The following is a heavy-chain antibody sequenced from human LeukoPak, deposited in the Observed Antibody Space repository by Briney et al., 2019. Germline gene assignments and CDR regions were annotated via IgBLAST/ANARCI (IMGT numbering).Heavy chain of an antibody. Sequence: SETLSLTCTVSGGSISSSTYYWGWIRQPPGKGLEWIGSIYYRGSTYYSPSLKSRVTISVDTSKNQFSLKLSSVTAADTSVYYCARHLPPSRWFDPWGQGTLVTVSS. CDR3: ARHLPPSRWFDP. CDR1: GGSISSSTYY. V-gene: IGHV4-39*01. J-gene: IGHJ5*02. CDR2: IYYRGST.